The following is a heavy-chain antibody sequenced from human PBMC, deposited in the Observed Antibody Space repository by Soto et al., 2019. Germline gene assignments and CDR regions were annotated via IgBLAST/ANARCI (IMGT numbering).Heavy chain of an antibody. CDR2: INQDGSEK. CDR3: SRSLNY. Sequence: VSLRLSCAASGFTFSSDWMDWVRQAPGKGLEWVANINQDGSEKNYVDSVKGRFTIFRDNAKNSLYLQMSSLTAEDSALYFCSRSLNYWGQGTLVTVSS. V-gene: IGHV3-7*01. J-gene: IGHJ4*02. CDR1: GFTFSSDW.